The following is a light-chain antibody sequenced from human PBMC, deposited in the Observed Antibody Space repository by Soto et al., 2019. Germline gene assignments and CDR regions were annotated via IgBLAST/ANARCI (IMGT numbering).Light chain of an antibody. CDR1: QSISSY. CDR3: QQSYCAPLYI. Sequence: DIQMTQSPSSLSASVGDRVTITCRASQSISSYLNWYQQKPGKAHKHLIYVASSLQSGVPSRFGGSGSGIDFTHTISSLLPEDFVTHYCQQSYCAPLYIFGQGAKREIK. J-gene: IGKJ2*01. CDR2: VAS. V-gene: IGKV1-39*01.